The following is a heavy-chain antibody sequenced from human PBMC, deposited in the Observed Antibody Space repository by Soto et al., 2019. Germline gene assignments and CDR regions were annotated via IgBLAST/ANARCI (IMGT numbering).Heavy chain of an antibody. CDR2: IIPIFGTA. D-gene: IGHD3-22*01. Sequence: SVKVSCKASGGTFSSYAISWVRQAPGQGLEWMGGIIPIFGTANYAQKFQGRVTITADESTSTAYMELSSLRSEDTAVYYCARDRYYYDSSGYRPVYYFDYWGQGTLVIVYS. V-gene: IGHV1-69*13. CDR3: ARDRYYYDSSGYRPVYYFDY. CDR1: GGTFSSYA. J-gene: IGHJ4*02.